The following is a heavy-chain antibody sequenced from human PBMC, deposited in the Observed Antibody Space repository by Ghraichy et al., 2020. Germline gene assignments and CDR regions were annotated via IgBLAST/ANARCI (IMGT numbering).Heavy chain of an antibody. CDR2: INPNSGGT. J-gene: IGHJ4*02. Sequence: ASVKVSCKASGYTFTGYYMHWVRQAPGQGLEWMGWINPNSGGTNYAQKFQGRVTMTRDTSISTAYMELSRLRSDDTAVYYCARQNFSSSGWYSGWYLMDYWGQGTLVTVSS. CDR1: GYTFTGYY. V-gene: IGHV1-2*02. CDR3: ARQNFSSSGWYSGWYLMDY. D-gene: IGHD6-19*01.